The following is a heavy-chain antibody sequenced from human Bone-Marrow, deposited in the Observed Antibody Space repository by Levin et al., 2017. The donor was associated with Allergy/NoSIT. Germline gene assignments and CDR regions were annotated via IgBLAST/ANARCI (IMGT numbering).Heavy chain of an antibody. V-gene: IGHV4-34*01. J-gene: IGHJ2*01. CDR3: VRRSTVTFDWYFEV. Sequence: PSETLSLTCAVSGGSFTGYYWGWIRQPPGKGLEWIGEINHSGSTDYNPSLESRVTTSIDMSKKQFSLELRSVTATDTAVYYCVRRSTVTFDWYFEVWGRGTLVTVSS. CDR2: INHSGST. D-gene: IGHD4-17*01. CDR1: GGSFTGYY.